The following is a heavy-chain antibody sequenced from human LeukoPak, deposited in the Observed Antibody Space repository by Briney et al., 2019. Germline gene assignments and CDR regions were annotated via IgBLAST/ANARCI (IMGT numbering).Heavy chain of an antibody. Sequence: GGSLRLSCAASGFTFATYGMSWVRQAPGKGLEWVSAISGSGDTTYYADSVKGRFTISRDNSKNTLYLQMNSLRAEDTAIYYCAKGGYTYGPTLGDYYYYYMDVWGKGTTVTVSS. CDR3: AKGGYTYGPTLGDYYYYYMDV. CDR2: ISGSGDTT. V-gene: IGHV3-23*01. CDR1: GFTFATYG. J-gene: IGHJ6*03. D-gene: IGHD5-18*01.